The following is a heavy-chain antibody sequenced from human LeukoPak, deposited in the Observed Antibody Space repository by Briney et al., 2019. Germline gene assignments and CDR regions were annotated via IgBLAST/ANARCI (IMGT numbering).Heavy chain of an antibody. Sequence: GESLKISCKGSGYSFTSYWIGWVRQMPGKGLEWMGIIYPGDSDTRYSPSFQGQVTISAGKSISTAYLQWSSLKASDTAMYYCARHGPYYYDSSGYSFDYWGQGTQVTVSS. J-gene: IGHJ4*02. D-gene: IGHD3-22*01. CDR3: ARHGPYYYDSSGYSFDY. CDR1: GYSFTSYW. V-gene: IGHV5-51*01. CDR2: IYPGDSDT.